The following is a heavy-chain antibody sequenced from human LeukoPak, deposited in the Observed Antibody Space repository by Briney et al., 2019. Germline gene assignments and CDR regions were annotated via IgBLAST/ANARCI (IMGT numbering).Heavy chain of an antibody. CDR3: AKDLDSSGFGGAFDI. Sequence: GGSLRLSCAASGFTFSSYWMSWVRQAPGKGLEWVAFIRYDGSNKYYADSVKGRFTISRDNSKNTLYLQMNSLRAEDTAVYYCAKDLDSSGFGGAFDIWGQGTMVTVSS. D-gene: IGHD3-22*01. V-gene: IGHV3-30*02. CDR2: IRYDGSNK. J-gene: IGHJ3*02. CDR1: GFTFSSYW.